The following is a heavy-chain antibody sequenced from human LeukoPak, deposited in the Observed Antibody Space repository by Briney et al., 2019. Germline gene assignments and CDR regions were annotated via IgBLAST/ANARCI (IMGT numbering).Heavy chain of an antibody. J-gene: IGHJ4*02. CDR3: ARFSPRAMGNYLDF. CDR1: GFTFSTYA. CDR2: ISNSGDST. Sequence: GGSLRLSCAASGFTFSTYAMNWVRQAPGKGLEWVSAISNSGDSTYYADSVKGRFTTSRDNSKNTLYLQMNSLRAEDTAVYYCARFSPRAMGNYLDFWGQGTLVTVSS. V-gene: IGHV3-23*01. D-gene: IGHD7-27*01.